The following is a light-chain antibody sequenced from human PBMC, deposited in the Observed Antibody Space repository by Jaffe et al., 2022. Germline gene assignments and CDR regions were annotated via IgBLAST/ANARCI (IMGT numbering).Light chain of an antibody. CDR2: WAS. V-gene: IGKV4-1*01. J-gene: IGKJ1*01. CDR3: QQYYTTPLT. CDR1: RSVLYNSDNKNY. Sequence: DIVMTQSPDSLAVSLGERATINCKSSRSVLYNSDNKNYLAWYQQKPGQPPKLLISWASTRESGVPDRFSGSGSGTDFTLTISSLQAEDVAVYYCQQYYTTPLTFGQGTKVEVK.